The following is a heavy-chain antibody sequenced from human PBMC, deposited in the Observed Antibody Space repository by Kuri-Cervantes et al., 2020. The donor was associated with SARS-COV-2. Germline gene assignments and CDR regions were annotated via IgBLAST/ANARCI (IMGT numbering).Heavy chain of an antibody. D-gene: IGHD2-2*01. CDR2: IIPFFGTP. CDR3: ARGGWRAGPLVVPAANSDTNYYYYYYMDV. J-gene: IGHJ6*03. V-gene: IGHV1-69*13. Sequence: SVKVSCKASRDTFTTFGFSWVRQAPGQGLEWMGGIIPFFGTPSYAQRFEGRVTITADEPTSTAYKELSSLRSEDTAVYYCARGGWRAGPLVVPAANSDTNYYYYYYMDVWGKGTTVTVSS. CDR1: RDTFTTFG.